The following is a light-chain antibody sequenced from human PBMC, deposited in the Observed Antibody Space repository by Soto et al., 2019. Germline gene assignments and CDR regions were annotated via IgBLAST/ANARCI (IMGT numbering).Light chain of an antibody. CDR3: QQLNSYPP. CDR2: GAS. J-gene: IGKJ3*01. Sequence: DIQMTQSPSSVSASVGDRLTIPCRASRDISNSLAWYQQTPGKAPKLLLRGASSLHRGVPSRFSGSGSGTDFTLTISSLQPEDFATYYCQQLNSYPPFGPGTKVDI. V-gene: IGKV1-12*01. CDR1: RDISNS.